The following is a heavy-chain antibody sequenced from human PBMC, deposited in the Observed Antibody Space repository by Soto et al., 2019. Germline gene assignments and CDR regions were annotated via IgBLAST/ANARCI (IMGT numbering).Heavy chain of an antibody. D-gene: IGHD6-13*01. CDR1: GFTFSIFG. Sequence: QGQLVESGGGVVQPGRSLRLSCSASGFTFSIFGMHWVRQAPGKGLEWVALIWYDGSNKYYADSVKGRFTISRDNSKNALYLQMNSLRAEDTAVYFCARVRAPYSSSWAAWEEAFYGVDVWGQGTTVTVSS. CDR3: ARVRAPYSSSWAAWEEAFYGVDV. V-gene: IGHV3-33*01. CDR2: IWYDGSNK. J-gene: IGHJ6*02.